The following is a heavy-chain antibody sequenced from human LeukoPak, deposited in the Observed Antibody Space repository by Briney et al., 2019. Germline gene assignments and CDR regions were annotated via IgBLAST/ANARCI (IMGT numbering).Heavy chain of an antibody. Sequence: SLKVSCKASGGTFSSYAISWVRQAPGQGLERMVGIIPIFGTANYAQKFQGRVTITTDASTSTAYMELSSLRSEATAVYYCARVGEGTTVTTFFRVFDIWGQGTMVTVSS. CDR3: ARVGEGTTVTTFFRVFDI. D-gene: IGHD4-17*01. J-gene: IGHJ3*02. CDR1: GGTFSSYA. CDR2: IIPIFGTA. V-gene: IGHV1-69*05.